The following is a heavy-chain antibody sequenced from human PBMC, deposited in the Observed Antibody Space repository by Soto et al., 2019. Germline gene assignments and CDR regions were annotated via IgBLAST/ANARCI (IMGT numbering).Heavy chain of an antibody. Sequence: EVQLVESGGGLFQPEGSLRLSCEASGFTFSNYWMHWVSQAPGKGLVWVSRINNDGSDPIYADSVKGRFTISRDNAKNTVYLQMNSLRAEDTAVYYCARGYPNYSNFAYWGQGSLVTVSS. J-gene: IGHJ4*02. CDR1: GFTFSNYW. D-gene: IGHD2-21*01. CDR3: ARGYPNYSNFAY. CDR2: INNDGSDP. V-gene: IGHV3-74*01.